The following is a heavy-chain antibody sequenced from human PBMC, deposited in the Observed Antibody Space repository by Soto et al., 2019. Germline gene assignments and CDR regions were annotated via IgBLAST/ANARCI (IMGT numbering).Heavy chain of an antibody. J-gene: IGHJ5*02. Sequence: SETLSLTCTVSGGSISSGGYYWSWIRQHPGKGLEWIGYIYYSGSTYYNPSLKSRVTISVDTSKNQFSLKLSSVTAADTAVYYCARGIWDYDFWSGSWPARCDHWGQGTLVTVS. V-gene: IGHV4-31*03. CDR3: ARGIWDYDFWSGSWPARCDH. CDR2: IYYSGST. CDR1: GGSISSGGYY. D-gene: IGHD3-3*01.